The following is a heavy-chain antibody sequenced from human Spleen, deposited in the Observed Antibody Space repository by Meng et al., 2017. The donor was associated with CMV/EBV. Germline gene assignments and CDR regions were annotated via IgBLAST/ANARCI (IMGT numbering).Heavy chain of an antibody. J-gene: IGHJ5*02. CDR2: INPNSGGT. Sequence: SGSTFSAYYIHWVRQAPGQGLEWMGWINPNSGGTKYAQKFRGRVTMTRDTSVRTAYMELSRLRFDDTALYYCARVTGWELPAWFDPWGQGTLVTVSS. V-gene: IGHV1-2*02. D-gene: IGHD1-26*01. CDR3: ARVTGWELPAWFDP. CDR1: GSTFSAYY.